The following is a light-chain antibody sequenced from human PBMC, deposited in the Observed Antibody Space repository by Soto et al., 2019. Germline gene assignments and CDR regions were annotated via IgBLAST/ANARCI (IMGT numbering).Light chain of an antibody. J-gene: IGKJ5*01. CDR3: MKSTQLPPT. CDR2: EVS. Sequence: DVVRTQTPLSLSVTPWQPASISCKSSQSLLHITGETFLFWYLQKPGQSPQLLIYEVSTRVSGVPDIFSGRGSGTDFTLEIRRVETDDVGIYYCMKSTQLPPTVGQGKRREIK. V-gene: IGKV2D-29*02. CDR1: QSLLHITGETF.